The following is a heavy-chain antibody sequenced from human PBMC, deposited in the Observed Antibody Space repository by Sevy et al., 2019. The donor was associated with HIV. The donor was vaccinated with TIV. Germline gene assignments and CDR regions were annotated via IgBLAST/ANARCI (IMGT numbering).Heavy chain of an antibody. CDR2: IYYSGST. Sequence: SDTLSLTYTVSGGSISSYYWSWIRQPPGKGLEWIGYIYYSGSTNYNPSLKSRVTISVDTSKNQFSLKLSSVTAADTAVYYCARSIAVAGTSGYFDYWGQGTLVTVSS. D-gene: IGHD6-19*01. V-gene: IGHV4-59*07. J-gene: IGHJ4*02. CDR3: ARSIAVAGTSGYFDY. CDR1: GGSISSYY.